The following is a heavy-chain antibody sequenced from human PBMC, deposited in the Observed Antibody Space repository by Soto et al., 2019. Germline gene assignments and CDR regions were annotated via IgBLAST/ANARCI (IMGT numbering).Heavy chain of an antibody. V-gene: IGHV1-58*01. D-gene: IGHD3-22*01. CDR1: GFTFTSSA. J-gene: IGHJ4*02. CDR3: AADNYYDSSGYC. Sequence: ASVKVSCKASGFTFTSSAVQWVRQARGQRLEWIGWIVIGSGNTNYAQKFQERVTITRDMSTSTAYMELSSLRSEDTAVYYCAADNYYDSSGYCWGQGTLVTVSS. CDR2: IVIGSGNT.